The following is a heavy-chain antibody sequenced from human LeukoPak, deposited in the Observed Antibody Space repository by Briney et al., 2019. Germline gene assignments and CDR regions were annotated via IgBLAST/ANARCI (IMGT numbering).Heavy chain of an antibody. CDR2: IYHSGST. CDR3: AREGTEWELPRGWFDP. J-gene: IGHJ5*02. V-gene: IGHV4-4*02. Sequence: SGTLSLTCAVSGGSISSSNWWSWVRQPPGKGLEWIGEIYHSGSTNYNPSLKSRVTISVDTSKNQFSLKLSSVTAADTAVYYCAREGTEWELPRGWFDPWGQGTLVTVSS. CDR1: GGSISSSNW. D-gene: IGHD1-26*01.